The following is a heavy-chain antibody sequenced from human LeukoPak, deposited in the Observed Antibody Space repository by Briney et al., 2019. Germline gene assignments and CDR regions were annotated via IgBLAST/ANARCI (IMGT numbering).Heavy chain of an antibody. CDR3: ARGIVGARVIDY. J-gene: IGHJ4*02. CDR2: INSDGSST. Sequence: GGSLRLSCAASGFTFSSYWMHWVRQAPGKGLVWVSRINSDGSSTSYADSVKGRFTISRDNAKNTLYLQMNSLRAEDTAVYYCARGIVGARVIDYWGQGTLVTVSS. D-gene: IGHD1-26*01. CDR1: GFTFSSYW. V-gene: IGHV3-74*01.